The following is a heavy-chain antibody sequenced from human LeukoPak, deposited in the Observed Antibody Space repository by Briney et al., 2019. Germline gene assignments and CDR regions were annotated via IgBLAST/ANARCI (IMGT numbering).Heavy chain of an antibody. Sequence: QPGRSLRLSCAASGFTFSSYGMHWVRQAPGKGLEWVAVISYDGSNKYYADSVKGRFTISRDNSKNTLYLQMNSLRAEDTAVYYCAKDLVDFWSGPFDYWGQGTLVTVSS. CDR1: GFTFSSYG. CDR3: AKDLVDFWSGPFDY. J-gene: IGHJ4*02. CDR2: ISYDGSNK. V-gene: IGHV3-30*18. D-gene: IGHD3-3*01.